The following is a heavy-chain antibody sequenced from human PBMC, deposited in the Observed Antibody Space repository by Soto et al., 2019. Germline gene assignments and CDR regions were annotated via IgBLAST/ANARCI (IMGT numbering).Heavy chain of an antibody. CDR3: ARDLGCSGGSCRGISAFDI. CDR2: INAGNGNT. Sequence: ASVKVSCKASGYTFTSYAMHWVRQAPGQRLEWMGWINAGNGNTKYSQKFQGRVTITRDTSASTAYMELSSLRSEDTAVYYCARDLGCSGGSCRGISAFDIWGQGTMVTVSS. CDR1: GYTFTSYA. V-gene: IGHV1-3*01. J-gene: IGHJ3*02. D-gene: IGHD2-15*01.